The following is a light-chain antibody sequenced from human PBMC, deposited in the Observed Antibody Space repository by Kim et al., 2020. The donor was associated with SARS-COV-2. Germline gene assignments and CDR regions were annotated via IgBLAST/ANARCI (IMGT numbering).Light chain of an antibody. CDR1: RSVFYSSKNKNY. Sequence: ATINCKSSRSVFYSSKNKNYLSWYQQKPGQPPKLLIYWASTRESGVPDRFSGSGSGTDFTLTISTLQAEDVAVYYCQQYYSTPLTFGGGTKVDIK. V-gene: IGKV4-1*01. CDR2: WAS. CDR3: QQYYSTPLT. J-gene: IGKJ4*01.